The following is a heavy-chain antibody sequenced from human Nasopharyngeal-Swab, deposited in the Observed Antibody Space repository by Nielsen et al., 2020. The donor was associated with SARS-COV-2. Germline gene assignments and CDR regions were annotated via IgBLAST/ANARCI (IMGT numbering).Heavy chain of an antibody. Sequence: ASVKVSCKASGYTFTHYYIHWVRQAPGQGLERMGFINPSGGRTDYAQKFQGRLTMTRDTSTNKVYMDLSSLRSEDTAIYYCARGYYTSGTFYNDAFDIWGPGTGVTVSS. CDR2: INPSGGRT. V-gene: IGHV1-46*01. D-gene: IGHD3-10*01. J-gene: IGHJ3*02. CDR1: GYTFTHYY. CDR3: ARGYYTSGTFYNDAFDI.